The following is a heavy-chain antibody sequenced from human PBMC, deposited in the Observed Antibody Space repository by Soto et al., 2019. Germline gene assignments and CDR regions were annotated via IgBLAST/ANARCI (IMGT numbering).Heavy chain of an antibody. CDR2: IYWDDDK. J-gene: IGHJ4*02. CDR1: GFSLSTSGVG. CDR3: AHRRGLINYDFWSGPHYYFDY. D-gene: IGHD3-3*01. V-gene: IGHV2-5*02. Sequence: GSGPTLVNPTQTLTLTCTFSGFSLSTSGVGVGWIRQPPGKALEWLALIYWDDDKRYSPSLKSRLTITKDTSKNQVVLTMTNMDPVDTATYYCAHRRGLINYDFWSGPHYYFDYWGQGTLVTVSS.